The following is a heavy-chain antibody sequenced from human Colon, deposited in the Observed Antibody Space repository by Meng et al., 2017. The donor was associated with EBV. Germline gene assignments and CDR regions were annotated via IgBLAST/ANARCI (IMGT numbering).Heavy chain of an antibody. CDR3: ARNGDYNPGLY. D-gene: IGHD4-17*01. Sequence: QGQVQGGGPGVLKPSGLRSPTCAVSGDFISNAWWSWVRQPPGKGLEWIGEIYHSGTTNYNPSLRSRVTISVDKSKNQFSLQLTSVTAADTAVYYCARNGDYNPGLYWGQGTLVTVSS. J-gene: IGHJ4*02. V-gene: IGHV4-4*02. CDR2: IYHSGTT. CDR1: GDFISNAW.